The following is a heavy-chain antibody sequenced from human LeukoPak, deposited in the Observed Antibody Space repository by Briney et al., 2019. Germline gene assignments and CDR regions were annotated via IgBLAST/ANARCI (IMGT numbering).Heavy chain of an antibody. J-gene: IGHJ4*02. Sequence: GASVKVSCKASGYTFTSYDINWVRQATGQGLEWMGWMNPNSGNTGYAQKFQGRVTMTRNTSISTAYMELSSLRSEDTAVYYCARGYYDSSGYYYYIDYWGQGTLVTVSS. CDR2: MNPNSGNT. CDR3: ARGYYDSSGYYYYIDY. D-gene: IGHD3-22*01. V-gene: IGHV1-8*01. CDR1: GYTFTSYD.